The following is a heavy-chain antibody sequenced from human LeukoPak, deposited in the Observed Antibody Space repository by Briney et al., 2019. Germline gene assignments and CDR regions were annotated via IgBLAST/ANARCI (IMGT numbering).Heavy chain of an antibody. Sequence: SETLCLTCTVSGGSISSSSYYWGWIRQPPGQGLEWIGSIYYSGSTYYNPSLKSRVTISVDTSKNQFSLKLSSVTAADTAVYYCASQVPAAMPRSWFDPWGQGTLVTVSS. J-gene: IGHJ5*02. V-gene: IGHV4-39*01. CDR2: IYYSGST. CDR1: GGSISSSSYY. D-gene: IGHD2-2*01. CDR3: ASQVPAAMPRSWFDP.